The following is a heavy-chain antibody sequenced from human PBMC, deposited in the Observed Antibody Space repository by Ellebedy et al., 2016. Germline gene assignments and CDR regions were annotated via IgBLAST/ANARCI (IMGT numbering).Heavy chain of an antibody. V-gene: IGHV3-7*01. J-gene: IGHJ3*02. CDR1: GGSISTSNW. D-gene: IGHD3-10*01. CDR2: IKLDGSEK. Sequence: ETLSLTXAVSGGSISTSNWWSWVRQAPGKGLEWVANIKLDGSEKYYVDSVKGRFTISRDNAKNSLYLQMNSLRAEDTAVYYCARDRRITMARGVFDAFDIWGQGTMVTVSS. CDR3: ARDRRITMARGVFDAFDI.